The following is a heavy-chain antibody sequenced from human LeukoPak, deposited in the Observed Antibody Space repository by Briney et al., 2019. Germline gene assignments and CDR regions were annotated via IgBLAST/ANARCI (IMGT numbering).Heavy chain of an antibody. CDR1: EFTFSSFR. J-gene: IGHJ4*02. CDR2: ISSGSIEI. V-gene: IGHV3-21*01. D-gene: IGHD6-13*01. CDR3: ARGGYSHYDY. Sequence: GGSLRLSCAASEFTFSSFRMDWVRQAPGKGLEWVASISSGSIEIYYADAVKGRFTISRDNAKNSLYLQMSSLRGEDTAVYYCARGGYSHYDYWGPGTLVTVSS.